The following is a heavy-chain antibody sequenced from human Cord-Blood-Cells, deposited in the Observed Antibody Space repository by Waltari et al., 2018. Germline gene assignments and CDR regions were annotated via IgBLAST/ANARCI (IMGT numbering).Heavy chain of an antibody. J-gene: IGHJ4*02. D-gene: IGHD1-20*01. CDR2: IYSGGST. Sequence: VQLQQWGAGLLKPSETLSLTCAVYGGSFSGYYWSWIRQPPGKGLEWVSVIYSGGSTYYADSVKGRFTISRDNSKNTLYLQMNSLRAEDTAVYYCARDLPSRDYKGDYWGQGTLVTVSS. CDR1: GGSFSGYY. CDR3: ARDLPSRDYKGDY. V-gene: IGHV3-53*01.